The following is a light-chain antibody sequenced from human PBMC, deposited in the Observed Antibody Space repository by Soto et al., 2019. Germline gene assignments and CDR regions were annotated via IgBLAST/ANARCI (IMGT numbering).Light chain of an antibody. V-gene: IGLV2-14*01. CDR2: DVN. J-gene: IGLJ2*01. CDR3: GSFSNTDTVL. Sequence: QSALTQPASVSGSLGRSITISCSGTSSDVGGYKYVSWYQQHPGKAPELILYDVNNRPSGVSHRFSGSKSGNTASLIISGLQPEDEADYYCGSFSNTDTVLFGGGTQLTVL. CDR1: SSDVGGYKY.